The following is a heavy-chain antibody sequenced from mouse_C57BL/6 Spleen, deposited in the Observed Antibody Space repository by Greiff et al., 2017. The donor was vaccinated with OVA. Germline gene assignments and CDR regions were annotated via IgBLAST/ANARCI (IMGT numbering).Heavy chain of an antibody. Sequence: VKLQESGPELVKPGASVKISCKASGYAFSSSWMNWVKQRPGKGLEWIGRIYPGDGDTNYNGKFKGKATLTADKSSSTAYMQLSSLTSEDSAVYFCARELGAMDYWGQGTSVTVSS. J-gene: IGHJ4*01. D-gene: IGHD4-1*01. CDR2: IYPGDGDT. CDR1: GYAFSSSW. V-gene: IGHV1-82*01. CDR3: ARELGAMDY.